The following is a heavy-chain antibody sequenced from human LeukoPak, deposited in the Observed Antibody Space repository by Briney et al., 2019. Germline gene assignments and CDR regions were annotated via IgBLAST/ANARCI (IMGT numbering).Heavy chain of an antibody. J-gene: IGHJ4*02. CDR3: ARGRYSSRSGGYYFDI. V-gene: IGHV3-7*01. Sequence: GGSLRLSCAASGFTFSSYAMSWVRQAPGKGLEWVANIKKDGIEKYYVESAKGRFTISRDNAKNSLSLQMNSLRAEDTAVYYCARGRYSSRSGGYYFDIWGQGTLVTVSS. CDR2: IKKDGIEK. CDR1: GFTFSSYA. D-gene: IGHD2-2*01.